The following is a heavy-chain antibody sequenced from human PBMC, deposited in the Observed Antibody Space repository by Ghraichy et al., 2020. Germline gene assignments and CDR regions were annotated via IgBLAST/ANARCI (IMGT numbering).Heavy chain of an antibody. V-gene: IGHV1-2*02. CDR1: GYTFTGYY. CDR3: ARDLPRGITGTMSY. D-gene: IGHD1-7*01. J-gene: IGHJ4*02. Sequence: ASLKVSCKASGYTFTGYYMHWVRQAPGQGLEWMGWINPNSGGTNYAQKFQGRVTMTRDTSISTAYMELSRLRSDDTAVYYCARDLPRGITGTMSYWGQGTLVTVSS. CDR2: INPNSGGT.